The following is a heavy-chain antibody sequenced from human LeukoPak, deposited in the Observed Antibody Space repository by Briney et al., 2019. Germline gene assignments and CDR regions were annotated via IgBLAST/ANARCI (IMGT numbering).Heavy chain of an antibody. V-gene: IGHV4-38-2*02. Sequence: SETLSLSCTVSGFSISSGHYWGWVRQPPGAGLEWIGSVYQSGTTYYNPSLKSRVTTSVDMSKNQFSLRLRPVTTADTAVYYCARSFIRNGHSSYFDCWGQGTLVTVSS. D-gene: IGHD4-17*01. J-gene: IGHJ4*02. CDR2: VYQSGTT. CDR1: GFSISSGHY. CDR3: ARSFIRNGHSSYFDC.